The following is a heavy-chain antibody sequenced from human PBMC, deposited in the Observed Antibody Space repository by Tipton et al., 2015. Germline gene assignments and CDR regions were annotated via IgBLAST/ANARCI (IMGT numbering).Heavy chain of an antibody. V-gene: IGHV3-48*02. J-gene: IGHJ4*02. D-gene: IGHD3-22*01. CDR3: ARSRDYYETSVSLAY. CDR1: GFTFSDYN. CDR2: ISSSGDIT. Sequence: SLRLSCAASGFTFSDYNMDWARLAPGKGLEWVSFISSSGDITYYADSVKRRFTISRDNVKNSLYLQMNSLRDEDTAIYYCARSRDYYETSVSLAYWGQGTLVTVSP.